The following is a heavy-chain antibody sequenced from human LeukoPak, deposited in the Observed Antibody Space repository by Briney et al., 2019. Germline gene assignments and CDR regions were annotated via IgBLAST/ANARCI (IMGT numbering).Heavy chain of an antibody. V-gene: IGHV3-30-3*01. Sequence: GGSLRLSCAASGFTFSGYAMYWVRQAPGKGLEWVAIISYDGNNKYYADSVKGRFTISRDNSKNTLYLQMNSLRVEDTAVYYCTRGGRLVPNYVWGSYRNDYWGQGTLVSVSS. CDR1: GFTFSGYA. D-gene: IGHD3-16*02. CDR2: ISYDGNNK. J-gene: IGHJ4*02. CDR3: TRGGRLVPNYVWGSYRNDY.